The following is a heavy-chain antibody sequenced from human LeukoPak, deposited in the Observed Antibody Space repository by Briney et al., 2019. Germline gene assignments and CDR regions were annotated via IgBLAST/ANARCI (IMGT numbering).Heavy chain of an antibody. D-gene: IGHD3-3*01. J-gene: IGHJ3*02. CDR1: GYTITDYY. V-gene: IGHV1-2*04. CDR2: IIPNTGGT. Sequence: ASVKVSCKASGYTITDYYLHWVRQAPGQGLEWMGWIIPNTGGTNYAQKFQDWVTMSSDTSISTAYLQWSSLKASDTAMYYCASAFAKRFFDAFDIWGQGTMVTVSS. CDR3: ASAFAKRFFDAFDI.